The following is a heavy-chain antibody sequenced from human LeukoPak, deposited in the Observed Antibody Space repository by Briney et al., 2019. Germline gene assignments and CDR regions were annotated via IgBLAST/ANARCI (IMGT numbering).Heavy chain of an antibody. CDR3: ARYSGSYYFDY. CDR2: IYYSGST. V-gene: IGHV4-59*01. CDR1: GGSISSYY. Sequence: PSETLSLTCTVSGGSISSYYWSWIRRPPGKGLEWIGYIYYSGSTNYNPSLKSRVTISVDTSKNQFSLKLSSVTAADTAVYYCARYSGSYYFDYWGQGTLVTVSS. J-gene: IGHJ4*02. D-gene: IGHD1-26*01.